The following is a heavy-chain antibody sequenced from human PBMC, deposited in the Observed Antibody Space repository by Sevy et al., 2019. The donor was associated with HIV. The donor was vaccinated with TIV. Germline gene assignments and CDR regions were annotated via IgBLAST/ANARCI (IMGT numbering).Heavy chain of an antibody. Sequence: SETLSLTCTVSGGSISSSSYYWGWIRQPPGKGLEWIGSIYYSGSTYSNPSLKSRVTISEDTSKNRFSLKLSSVTAADTAVNYCARHMRVGYSGSSSRGIDYWGQGTLVTVSS. CDR2: IYYSGST. CDR3: ARHMRVGYSGSSSRGIDY. CDR1: GGSISSSSYY. J-gene: IGHJ4*02. D-gene: IGHD1-26*01. V-gene: IGHV4-39*01.